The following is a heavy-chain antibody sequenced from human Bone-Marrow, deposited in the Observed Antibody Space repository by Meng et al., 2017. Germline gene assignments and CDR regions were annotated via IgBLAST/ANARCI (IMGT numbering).Heavy chain of an antibody. Sequence: HVQLQQVGPGLGKPPPTLSLPLAISGDSVSSNSAAWNWIRQSPSRGLEWLGRTYYRSKWYNDYAVSVKSRITINPDTSKNQFSLQLNSVTPEDTAVYYCARFLDYDSAFDYWGQERWSPSPQ. D-gene: IGHD5-12*01. CDR1: GDSVSSNSAA. CDR3: ARFLDYDSAFDY. CDR2: TYYRSKWYN. V-gene: IGHV6-1*01. J-gene: IGHJ4*01.